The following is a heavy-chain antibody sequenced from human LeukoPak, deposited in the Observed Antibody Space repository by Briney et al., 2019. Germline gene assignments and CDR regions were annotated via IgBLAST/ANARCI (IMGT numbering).Heavy chain of an antibody. D-gene: IGHD3-9*01. Sequence: SETLSLTCAVYGGSFSGYYWSWIRPPPGKGLEWIGEINHSGSTNYNPSLKSRVTISVDTSKNQFSLKLSSVTAADTAVYYCARSLNYDILTGFPRGGLFDPWGQGTLVTVSS. CDR1: GGSFSGYY. CDR3: ARSLNYDILTGFPRGGLFDP. V-gene: IGHV4-34*01. CDR2: INHSGST. J-gene: IGHJ5*02.